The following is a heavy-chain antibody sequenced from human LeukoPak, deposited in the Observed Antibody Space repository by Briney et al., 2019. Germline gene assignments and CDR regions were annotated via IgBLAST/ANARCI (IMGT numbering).Heavy chain of an antibody. D-gene: IGHD2-15*01. J-gene: IGHJ4*02. CDR2: INPNSGGT. Sequence: VKVSCKASGYTFAASYMHWVRQAPGQGLECMGWINPNSGGTNYAQKFQGKVTMTRDTSISTAYLELSNLSSDDTAVYYCARTGDGSFDYWGQGTLVTVSS. CDR3: ARTGDGSFDY. CDR1: GYTFAASY. V-gene: IGHV1-2*02.